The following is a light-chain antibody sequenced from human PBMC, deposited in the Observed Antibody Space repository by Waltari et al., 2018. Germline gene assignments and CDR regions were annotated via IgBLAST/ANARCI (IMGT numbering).Light chain of an antibody. CDR3: QQHGTLPAT. J-gene: IGKJ1*01. V-gene: IGKV3-20*01. Sequence: SLAAGERGTPSCRASQSGGGSSLAWYQQKPGQAPRRVIDRASRRATGIPDRFSGSGSGTDFSLTISRLEPEDFAVYYCQQHGTLPATFGEGP. CDR2: RAS. CDR1: QSGGGSS.